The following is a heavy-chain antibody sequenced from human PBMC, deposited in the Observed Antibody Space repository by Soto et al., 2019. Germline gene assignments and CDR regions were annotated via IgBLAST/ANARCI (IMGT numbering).Heavy chain of an antibody. J-gene: IGHJ4*02. Sequence: QPGGSLRLSCAASGFTFSSYAMSCVRQAPGKGLEWVSSISGSGGNTYYADSVKGRFTISRDNSKNSLYLQMNSLKTEDTAVYYCARSGSDYFDYWGQGSLVTVSS. CDR1: GFTFSSYA. D-gene: IGHD3-3*01. CDR3: ARSGSDYFDY. V-gene: IGHV3-23*01. CDR2: ISGSGGNT.